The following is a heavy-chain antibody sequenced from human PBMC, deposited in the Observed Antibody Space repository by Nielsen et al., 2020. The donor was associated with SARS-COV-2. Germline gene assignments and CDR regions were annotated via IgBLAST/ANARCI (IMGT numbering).Heavy chain of an antibody. D-gene: IGHD4-17*01. CDR3: ARGSDYGDPRGFDF. V-gene: IGHV5-51*01. J-gene: IGHJ4*02. CDR2: VYPGDSET. CDR1: GYTFRNYW. Sequence: GESLKISCKASGYTFRNYWIGWVRQMPGKVLEWMGIVYPGDSETRYRPSFQGQVTISADKSISTAYLQWSSLKASDTAMYYCARGSDYGDPRGFDFWGQVTLVTVSS.